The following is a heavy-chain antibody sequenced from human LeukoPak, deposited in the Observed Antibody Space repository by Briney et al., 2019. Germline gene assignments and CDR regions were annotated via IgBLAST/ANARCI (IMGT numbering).Heavy chain of an antibody. V-gene: IGHV4-34*01. J-gene: IGHJ4*02. CDR2: INHSGST. CDR3: ARRGEYSSSWSSPAIDY. D-gene: IGHD6-13*01. Sequence: SETLSLTCAVYGGSFSGYYWSWIRQPPGKGLEWIGEINHSGSTNYNPSLKSRVTISVDTSKNQFSLKLSSVTAADTAVYYCARRGEYSSSWSSPAIDYWGQGTLVTVSS. CDR1: GGSFSGYY.